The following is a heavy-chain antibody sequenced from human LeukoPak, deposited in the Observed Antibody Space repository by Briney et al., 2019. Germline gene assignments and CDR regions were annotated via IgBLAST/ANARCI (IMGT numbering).Heavy chain of an antibody. Sequence: GGSLRLSCAASGFTFSSYSMNWVRQAPGKGLEGVSSISSSSSYIYYADSVKGRFTIPRDNAKNSLYLQMNSLRAEDTAVYYCARGSGATYSSSWYLDYWGQGTLVTVSS. CDR3: ARGSGATYSSSWYLDY. V-gene: IGHV3-21*01. J-gene: IGHJ4*02. CDR2: ISSSSSYI. D-gene: IGHD6-13*01. CDR1: GFTFSSYS.